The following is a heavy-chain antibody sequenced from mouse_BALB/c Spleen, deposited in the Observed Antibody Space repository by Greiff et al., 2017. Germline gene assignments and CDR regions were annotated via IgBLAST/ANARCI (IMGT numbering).Heavy chain of an antibody. CDR3: ARGGTGWYFDV. J-gene: IGHJ1*01. CDR2: IYPYNGGT. D-gene: IGHD3-3*01. V-gene: IGHV1S29*02. CDR1: GYTFTDYN. Sequence: VQLKQSGPELVKPGASVKISCKASGYTFTDYNMHWVKQSHGKSLEWIGYIYPYNGGTGYNQKFKSKATLTVDNSSSTAYMELRSLTSEDSAVYYCARGGTGWYFDVWGAGTTVTVSS.